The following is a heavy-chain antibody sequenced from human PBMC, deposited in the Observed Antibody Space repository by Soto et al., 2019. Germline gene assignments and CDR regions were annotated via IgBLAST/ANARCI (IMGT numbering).Heavy chain of an antibody. CDR2: IYWDDDK. CDR3: AHNVVECLLTSTSNWFDP. CDR1: GFSLSTSGVG. J-gene: IGHJ5*02. Sequence: SGPTLVNPTQTLTLTCTFSGFSLSTSGVGVGWIRQPPGKALEWLALIYWDDDKRYSPSLKSRLTITKDTSKNQVVLTMTNMDPVDTATYYCAHNVVECLLTSTSNWFDPWGQGTLVTVSS. D-gene: IGHD3-3*01. V-gene: IGHV2-5*02.